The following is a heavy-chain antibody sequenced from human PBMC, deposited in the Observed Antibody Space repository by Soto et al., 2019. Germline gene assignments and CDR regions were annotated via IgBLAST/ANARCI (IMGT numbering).Heavy chain of an antibody. CDR3: ARGAGSSWYNWFDP. CDR1: GDSVSSNSAA. Sequence: KQSQTLSLTCAISGDSVSSNSAAWNWIRQSPSRGLEWLGRTYYRSKWYNDYAVSVKSRITINPDTSKNQFSLQLNSVTPEDTAVYYCARGAGSSWYNWFDPWGQGTLVTVSS. V-gene: IGHV6-1*01. CDR2: TYYRSKWYN. D-gene: IGHD6-13*01. J-gene: IGHJ5*02.